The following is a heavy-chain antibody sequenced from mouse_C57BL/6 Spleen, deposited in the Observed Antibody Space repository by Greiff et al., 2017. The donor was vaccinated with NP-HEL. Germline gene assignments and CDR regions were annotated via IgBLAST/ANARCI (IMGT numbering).Heavy chain of an antibody. CDR3: AKSTMVTATGFAY. CDR1: GYTFTSYW. J-gene: IGHJ3*01. V-gene: IGHV1-7*01. CDR2: INPSSGYT. Sequence: VKLVESGAELAKPGASVKLSCKASGYTFTSYWMHWVKQRPGQGLEWIGYINPSSGYTKYNQKFKDKATLTADKSSSTAYMQLSSLTYEDSAVYYCAKSTMVTATGFAYWGQGTLVTVSA. D-gene: IGHD2-2*01.